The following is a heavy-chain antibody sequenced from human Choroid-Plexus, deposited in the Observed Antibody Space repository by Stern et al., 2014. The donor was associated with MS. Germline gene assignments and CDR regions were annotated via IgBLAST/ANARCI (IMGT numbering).Heavy chain of an antibody. J-gene: IGHJ6*02. CDR2: INPNTGGT. Sequence: VQLLESGAEVKKPGASVKVSCKTSGYIFTGYYIHWGRQAPGQGLEWMAWINPNTGGTNYAQKFQGRVTMSRDTSISTAYVELSSLTSDDTAVYYCARDQRGITIFGVVTDYYYLGMDVWGQGTTVTVSS. V-gene: IGHV1-2*02. D-gene: IGHD3-3*01. CDR1: GYIFTGYY. CDR3: ARDQRGITIFGVVTDYYYLGMDV.